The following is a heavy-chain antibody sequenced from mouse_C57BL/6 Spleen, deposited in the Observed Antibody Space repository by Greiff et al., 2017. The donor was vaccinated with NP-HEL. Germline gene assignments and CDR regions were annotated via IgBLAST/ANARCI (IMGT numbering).Heavy chain of an antibody. V-gene: IGHV1-18*01. CDR2: INPNNGGT. CDR1: GYTFTDYN. CDR3: ARSITTVVAEYYFDY. Sequence: VQLKQSGPELVKPGASVKIPCKASGYTFTDYNMDWVKQSHGKSLEWIGDINPNNGGTIYNQKFKGKATLTVDKSSSTAYMELRSLTSEDTAVYYCARSITTVVAEYYFDYWGQGTTLTVSS. J-gene: IGHJ2*01. D-gene: IGHD1-1*01.